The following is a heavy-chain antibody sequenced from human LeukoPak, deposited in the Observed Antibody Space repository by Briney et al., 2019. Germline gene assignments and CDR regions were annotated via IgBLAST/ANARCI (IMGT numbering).Heavy chain of an antibody. CDR2: IIPSDSSK. Sequence: GASVKVSCKASGYTFTSYYIHWVRQAPGQGLEWMGNIIPSDSSKSYEQNFQGRVTMTRDTSTSKLYMELSSLRCEDTAVYFCARVGDYDSSVYSFDYWGQGTLVTVSS. CDR1: GYTFTSYY. CDR3: ARVGDYDSSVYSFDY. V-gene: IGHV1-46*01. D-gene: IGHD3-22*01. J-gene: IGHJ4*02.